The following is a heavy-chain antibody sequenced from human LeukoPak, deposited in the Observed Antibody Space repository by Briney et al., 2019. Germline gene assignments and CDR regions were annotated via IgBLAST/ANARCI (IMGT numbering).Heavy chain of an antibody. CDR1: GGSIGSSGFY. Sequence: KPPETLSLTCKVSGGSIGSSGFYWGWFRQPPGKGLEWIGSIYYPGTTHYNPSLESRFTISVDTSKWQVFLTLRSVTATDTAVYYCGRHVSSGWDYFNGLDVWGQGTAVTVSS. V-gene: IGHV4-39*01. CDR3: GRHVSSGWDYFNGLDV. D-gene: IGHD6-19*01. CDR2: IYYPGTT. J-gene: IGHJ6*02.